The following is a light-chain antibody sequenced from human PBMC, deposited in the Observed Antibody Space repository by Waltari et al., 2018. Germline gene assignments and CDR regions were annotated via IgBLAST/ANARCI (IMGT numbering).Light chain of an antibody. CDR1: QSISIN. J-gene: IGKJ1*01. CDR3: QQFNDWPRT. CDR2: EAS. Sequence: EVVMTQSPATLSVSQGERATPSCRASQSISINRVWYQQRPGQSPRLLIYEASMRATDIPARFSGSGCGTEFTLTNSSVQSEDAAVYYWQQFNDWPRTFGQGTKVEIK. V-gene: IGKV3-15*01.